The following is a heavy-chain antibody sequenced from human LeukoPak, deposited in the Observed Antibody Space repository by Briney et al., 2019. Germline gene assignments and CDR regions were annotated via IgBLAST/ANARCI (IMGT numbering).Heavy chain of an antibody. Sequence: GGSLRLSCAASGFSFGTYWIHWVRQAPGKGLVWVSGINGDGSSTMYADSVRGRFTISRDNAKNTLYVQMNGLRGEDTGVYYCATLVGAATPVDYWGQGTLVTASS. CDR3: ATLVGAATPVDY. V-gene: IGHV3-74*03. J-gene: IGHJ4*02. CDR1: GFSFGTYW. CDR2: INGDGSST. D-gene: IGHD1-26*01.